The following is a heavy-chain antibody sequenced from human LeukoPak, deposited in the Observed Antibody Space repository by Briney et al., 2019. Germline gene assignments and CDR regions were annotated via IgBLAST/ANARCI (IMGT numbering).Heavy chain of an antibody. J-gene: IGHJ4*02. V-gene: IGHV3-21*01. D-gene: IGHD2-21*02. CDR3: ARDSNCGGDCYIDH. CDR1: GFTFSSYS. CDR2: ISSSSSYI. Sequence: GSLRLSCAASGFTFSSYSMNWVRQAPGKGLEWVSSISSSSSYIYYADSVKGRFTISRDNAKNSLYLQMNSLRAEDTAVYYCARDSNCGGDCYIDHWGQGTLVTVSS.